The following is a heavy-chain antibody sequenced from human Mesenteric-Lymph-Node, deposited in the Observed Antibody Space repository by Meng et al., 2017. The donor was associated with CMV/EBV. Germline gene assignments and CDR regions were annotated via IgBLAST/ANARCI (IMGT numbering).Heavy chain of an antibody. D-gene: IGHD4-23*01. CDR3: ARDRESYGGAYDY. CDR1: GFTFSTYD. J-gene: IGHJ4*02. Sequence: GESLKISCAASGFTFSTYDMNWVRQAPGKGLEWVSSISGSGSFIYYADSLRGRFTVSRDNANNSLYLQLNTLRAEDTAVYYCARDRESYGGAYDYWGQGTLVTVSS. V-gene: IGHV3-21*01. CDR2: ISGSGSFI.